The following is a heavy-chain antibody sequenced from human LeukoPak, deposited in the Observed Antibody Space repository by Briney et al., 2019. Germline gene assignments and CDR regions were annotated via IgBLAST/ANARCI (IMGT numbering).Heavy chain of an antibody. CDR1: GFTFKNFV. CDR2: ISGNTGAT. CDR3: VRDDDRPDNGLDY. V-gene: IGHV3-23*01. D-gene: IGHD3-22*01. Sequence: GGSLRLSCAASGFTFKNFVMTWVRQAPGQGLDWVSAISGNTGATYYADSVKGRFTISRDNSKNTLYLQMNSLRAEDTAVYYCVRDDDRPDNGLDYWGQGTLVTVSS. J-gene: IGHJ4*02.